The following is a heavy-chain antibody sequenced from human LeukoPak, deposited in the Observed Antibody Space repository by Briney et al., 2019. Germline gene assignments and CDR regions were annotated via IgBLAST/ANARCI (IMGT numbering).Heavy chain of an antibody. CDR3: ARVQLERLDY. V-gene: IGHV3-11*05. Sequence: GGSPRLSCAASAFTLSDYYMSWVRQAPGKGLEWVSYIGGSSSYTNYADSVEGRFTISRDNAKNSLFLQMNSLRVEDTAVYYCARVQLERLDYWGQGTLVTVSS. CDR2: IGGSSSYT. D-gene: IGHD1-1*01. J-gene: IGHJ4*02. CDR1: AFTLSDYY.